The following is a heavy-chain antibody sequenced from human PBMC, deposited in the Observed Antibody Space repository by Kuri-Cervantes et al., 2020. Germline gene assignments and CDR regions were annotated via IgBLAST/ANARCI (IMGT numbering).Heavy chain of an antibody. J-gene: IGHJ4*02. V-gene: IGHV3-33*01. D-gene: IGHD2/OR15-2a*01. CDR1: GFTFNSYG. Sequence: GESLKISCAASGFTFNSYGMRWVRQAPGKGLEWVAVIWWDGSGIYYADSVKGRFTISRDNSKNTLFLQMNSLRVEDTALYYCVRDILYRGGRYFDTWGQGTLVTVSS. CDR3: VRDILYRGGRYFDT. CDR2: IWWDGSGI.